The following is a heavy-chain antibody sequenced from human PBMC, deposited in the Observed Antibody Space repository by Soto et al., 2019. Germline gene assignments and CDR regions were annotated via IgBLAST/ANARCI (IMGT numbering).Heavy chain of an antibody. CDR3: AKVRAVAGLGNYYFDY. CDR1: GFTFSSYA. D-gene: IGHD6-19*01. CDR2: ISGSGGST. J-gene: IGHJ4*02. Sequence: GGSLRLSCAASGFTFSSYAMSWVRQAPGKGLEWVSAISGSGGSTYYADSVKGRFTISRDNSKNTLYLQMNSLRAEDTAVYYCAKVRAVAGLGNYYFDYWGQGVLVTVSS. V-gene: IGHV3-23*01.